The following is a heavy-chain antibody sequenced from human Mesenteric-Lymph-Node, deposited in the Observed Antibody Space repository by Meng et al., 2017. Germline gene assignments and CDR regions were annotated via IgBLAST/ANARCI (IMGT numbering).Heavy chain of an antibody. CDR3: ARDYYYERSGRGVIDY. V-gene: IGHV1-18*01. Sequence: ASVKVSCKASGYTFTSYGISWVRQAPGQGLEWMGWISAYNGNTNYAQKLQGRVTMTTDTSTSTAYMELRSLRSEDTAVYYCARDYYYERSGRGVIDYWGQGTLVTVSS. J-gene: IGHJ4*02. D-gene: IGHD3-22*01. CDR2: ISAYNGNT. CDR1: GYTFTSYG.